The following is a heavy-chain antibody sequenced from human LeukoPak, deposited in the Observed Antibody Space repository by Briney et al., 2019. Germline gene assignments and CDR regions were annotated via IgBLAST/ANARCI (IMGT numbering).Heavy chain of an antibody. D-gene: IGHD6-6*01. CDR1: GYTFTSYG. J-gene: IGHJ6*03. CDR2: ISAYNGNT. V-gene: IGHV1-18*01. Sequence: GASVKVSCKASGYTFTSYGISWVRQAPGQGLEWMGWISAYNGNTNYAQKLQSRVTMTTDTSTSTAYMELRSLRSDDTAVYYCAREGEVSSSAPYMDVWGKGTTVTVSS. CDR3: AREGEVSSSAPYMDV.